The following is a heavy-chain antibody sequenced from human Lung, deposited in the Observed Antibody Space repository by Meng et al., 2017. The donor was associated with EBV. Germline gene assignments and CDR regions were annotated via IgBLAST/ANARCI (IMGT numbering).Heavy chain of an antibody. CDR1: GYTFTNYG. V-gene: IGHV1-18*01. J-gene: IGHJ4*02. Sequence: QAQLVQSGGEGXXXXXSXKVXCKASGYTFTNYGITWVRQAPGQGLEWMGWINAYNGDTNYAQTLQGRVTMTTDTSTSTAYMELRSLRSDDTAVYYCARVEVGITSGDYWGQGTLVTVSS. CDR2: INAYNGDT. D-gene: IGHD1-26*01. CDR3: ARVEVGITSGDY.